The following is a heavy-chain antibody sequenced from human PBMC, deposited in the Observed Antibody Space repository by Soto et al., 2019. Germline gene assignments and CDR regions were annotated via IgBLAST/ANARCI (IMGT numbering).Heavy chain of an antibody. D-gene: IGHD6-19*01. CDR2: IYNSGST. V-gene: IGHV4-59*01. CDR1: GGSISRYY. CDR3: AQSTGWPGFDF. Sequence: AETLSLTCTVSGGSISRYYWSWIRQPPGKGLEWIGYIYNSGSTNYNPSLKSRVTISVDTSKNQFPLMLNSVTAADTAVYYCAQSTGWPGFDFWGQGTLVTVSS. J-gene: IGHJ4*02.